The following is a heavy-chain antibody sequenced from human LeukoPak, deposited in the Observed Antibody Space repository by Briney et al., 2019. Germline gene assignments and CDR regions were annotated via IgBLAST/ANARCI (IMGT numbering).Heavy chain of an antibody. V-gene: IGHV1-69*06. Sequence: SVKVSCKASGGTFSSYALSWVRQAPGRGIEWMGRIIPIFDTADYTQKFQGRLTFTVDKSTGTASMELSSLRSEDSATYYCARDYDTSGPQKTYFDFWGQGTLVTVSS. CDR2: IIPIFDTA. J-gene: IGHJ4*02. CDR3: ARDYDTSGPQKTYFDF. CDR1: GGTFSSYA. D-gene: IGHD3-22*01.